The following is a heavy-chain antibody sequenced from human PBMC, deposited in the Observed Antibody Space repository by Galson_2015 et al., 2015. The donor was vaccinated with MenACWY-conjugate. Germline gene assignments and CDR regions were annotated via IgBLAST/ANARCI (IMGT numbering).Heavy chain of an antibody. V-gene: IGHV3-49*03. CDR2: IQSKNYGAHT. Sequence: SLRLSCAASGFTFSNYLMGWFRQAPGKGLEWVGYIQSKNYGAHTQYAASVEGRFTISRDDSRSIAYLQMSRLQTEDTAVYYCSRADHRYCSRTNCPFDHWGQGTLVTVSS. D-gene: IGHD2-2*01. J-gene: IGHJ4*02. CDR3: SRADHRYCSRTNCPFDH. CDR1: GFTFSNYL.